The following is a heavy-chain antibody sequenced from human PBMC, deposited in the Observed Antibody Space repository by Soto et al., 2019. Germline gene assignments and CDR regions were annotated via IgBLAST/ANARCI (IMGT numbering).Heavy chain of an antibody. CDR3: AKESAYGDYYFDY. CDR1: GFTFSSYG. J-gene: IGHJ4*02. Sequence: QVQLVESGGGVVQPGRSLRLSCAASGFTFSSYGMHWVRQAPGKGLEWVAVISYDGSNKYYADSVKGRFTISRDNSKNPLYLQMNSLRAEDTAVYYCAKESAYGDYYFDYWGQGTLVTVSS. V-gene: IGHV3-30*18. D-gene: IGHD4-17*01. CDR2: ISYDGSNK.